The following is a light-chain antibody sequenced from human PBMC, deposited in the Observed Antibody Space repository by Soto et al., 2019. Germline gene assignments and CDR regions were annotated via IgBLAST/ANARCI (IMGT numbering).Light chain of an antibody. Sequence: EIVMTQSPSTLSGSRGERATRSCRASQSGSSNLAWYQQKPGQAPRLLIYEASTRATGILARFSGSGSGTEFTLTISSLQPEDFAVYYCQQYNSCPWTFGQGTKVDIK. CDR3: QQYNSCPWT. V-gene: IGKV3-15*01. CDR2: EAS. J-gene: IGKJ1*01. CDR1: QSGSSN.